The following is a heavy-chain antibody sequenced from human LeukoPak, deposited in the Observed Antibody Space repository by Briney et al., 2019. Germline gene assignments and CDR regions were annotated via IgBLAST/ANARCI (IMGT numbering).Heavy chain of an antibody. J-gene: IGHJ4*02. CDR1: GFTFSSYA. Sequence: GGSLRLSCAASGFTFSSYAMSWVRQAPGKGLEWVSGVGGSGDITYYADSVKGRFTISRDNSNNTLYLQVNSPRADDTAVYYCAKGYGSGTHSGDWVGVYWGQGTLVTVSS. V-gene: IGHV3-23*01. D-gene: IGHD3-10*01. CDR3: AKGYGSGTHSGDWVGVY. CDR2: VGGSGDIT.